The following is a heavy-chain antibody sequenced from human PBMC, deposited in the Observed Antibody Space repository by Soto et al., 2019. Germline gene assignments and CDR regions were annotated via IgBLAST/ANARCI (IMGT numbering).Heavy chain of an antibody. Sequence: QVQLVQSGAEVKKPGSSVKVSCKASGGTFSSYTISWVRQAPGQGLEWMGRIIPILGIANYAQKFQGRVTITADKSTSTAYMELSSLRSEDTGVYYCARDIRYFWRGNRSYSYYYMDVWGKGTTVTVSS. CDR3: ARDIRYFWRGNRSYSYYYMDV. V-gene: IGHV1-69*08. D-gene: IGHD3-3*01. CDR1: GGTFSSYT. J-gene: IGHJ6*03. CDR2: IIPILGIA.